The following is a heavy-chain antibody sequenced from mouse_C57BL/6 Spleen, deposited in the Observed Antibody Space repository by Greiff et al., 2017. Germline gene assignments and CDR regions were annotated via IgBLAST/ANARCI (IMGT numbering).Heavy chain of an antibody. J-gene: IGHJ2*01. V-gene: IGHV1-59*01. CDR2: IDPSDSSN. CDR1: GYTFTSYW. D-gene: IGHD2-4*01. CDR3: ARCDYDDFYY. Sequence: VQLQQPGAELVRPGPSVTLSCKASGYTFTSYWMHWVKQRPGQGLEWIGVIDPSDSSNNYNPKFKGKATLTEDTSTSTAYMQLSSLTSEDSAVYCCARCDYDDFYYWGKGTTLTVSS.